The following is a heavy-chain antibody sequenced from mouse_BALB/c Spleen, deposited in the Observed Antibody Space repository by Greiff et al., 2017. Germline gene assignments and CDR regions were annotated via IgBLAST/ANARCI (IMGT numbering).Heavy chain of an antibody. CDR2: IDPANGNT. V-gene: IGHV14-3*02. CDR3: ARYVYFDY. Sequence: EVQLQESGAELVKPGASVKLSCTASGFNIKDTYMHWVKQRPEQGLEWIGRIDPANGNTKYDPKFQGKATITADTSSNTAYLQLSSLTSEDTAVYYCARYVYFDYWGQGTTLTVSS. J-gene: IGHJ2*01. CDR1: GFNIKDTY.